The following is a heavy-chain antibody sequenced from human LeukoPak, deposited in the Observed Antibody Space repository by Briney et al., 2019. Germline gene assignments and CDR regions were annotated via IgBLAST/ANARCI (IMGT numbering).Heavy chain of an antibody. Sequence: AAVTVSCKSSGYTFTSYDINWVRQATAQGLEWMGWVDPNSGNTGYAQKFQGRVTMTRNTYISTAYMELSSLRSEDTAVYYCARGSSSSSSFDYWGQGTLVTVSS. CDR2: VDPNSGNT. D-gene: IGHD6-13*01. J-gene: IGHJ4*02. V-gene: IGHV1-8*01. CDR3: ARGSSSSSSFDY. CDR1: GYTFTSYD.